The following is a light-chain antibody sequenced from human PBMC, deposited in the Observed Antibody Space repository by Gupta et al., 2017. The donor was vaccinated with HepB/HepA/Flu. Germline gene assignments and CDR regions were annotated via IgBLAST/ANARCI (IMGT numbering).Light chain of an antibody. CDR3: QQYNTNSET. J-gene: IGKJ1*01. Sequence: IKMTQSPSTLSASVGDRVTITCRASQSISNWLAWYQQKPGKAPKLLIYKASSLESGVPSRFSGSGSGTEFTLTISSLQPDDFATYYCQQYNTNSETFGQGTKVEI. V-gene: IGKV1-5*03. CDR1: QSISNW. CDR2: KAS.